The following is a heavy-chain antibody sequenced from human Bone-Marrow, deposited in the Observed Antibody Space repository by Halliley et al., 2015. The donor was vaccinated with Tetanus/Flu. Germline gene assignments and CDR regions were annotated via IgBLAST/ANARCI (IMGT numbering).Heavy chain of an antibody. D-gene: IGHD3-16*01. V-gene: IGHV4-61*03. CDR3: ARDRSWGDFEF. Sequence: LEFIGYIHSSGSTSCNPSLKSRVPIAIDTPKIHFPLNLNSLTGADTAVYSCARDRSWGDFEFWGQGTLVTVSS. CDR2: IHSSGST. J-gene: IGHJ4*02.